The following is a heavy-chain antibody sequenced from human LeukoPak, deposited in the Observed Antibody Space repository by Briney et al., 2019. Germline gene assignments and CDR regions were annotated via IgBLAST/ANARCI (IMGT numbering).Heavy chain of an antibody. D-gene: IGHD1-1*01. CDR2: IYSSGSP. V-gene: IGHV4-39*07. J-gene: IGHJ4*02. Sequence: IGSIYSSGSPYYSPSFKSRATMSIDRSQNHFSLRLTSVTAADTAVYYCARDRRWIDYWGQGTLVTVSS. CDR3: ARDRRWIDY.